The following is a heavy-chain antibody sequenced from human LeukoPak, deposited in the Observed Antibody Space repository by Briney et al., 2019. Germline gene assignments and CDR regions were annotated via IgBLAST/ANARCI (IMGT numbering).Heavy chain of an antibody. V-gene: IGHV3-30*04. D-gene: IGHD2-15*01. Sequence: TGGSLRLSCAASGFIFSNYAMHWVRQAPGKGLEWVAVIFYDGSMEYYPDSVKGRFTISRDNSKNTLYLQMNRLRLEDTAVYYCARDPRGPTGYDSGGRDTFDYWGQGTLVTVSS. CDR3: ARDPRGPTGYDSGGRDTFDY. CDR2: IFYDGSME. CDR1: GFIFSNYA. J-gene: IGHJ4*02.